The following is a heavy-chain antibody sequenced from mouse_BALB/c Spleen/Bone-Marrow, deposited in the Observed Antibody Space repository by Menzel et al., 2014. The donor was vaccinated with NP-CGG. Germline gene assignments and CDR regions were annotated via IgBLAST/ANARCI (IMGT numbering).Heavy chain of an antibody. CDR2: IYPSGSYT. CDR3: TRSCGGSDWYFDV. D-gene: IGHD1-1*02. CDR1: GYTFXSYW. Sequence: VQLQQSGAELVRPGASVKLSCKASGYTFXSYWINWVKQRPGQGLEWIGNIYPSGSYTNYNQKFKDKATLTVDKSSSTAYMQISIPTSEDSAVYVYTRSCGGSDWYFDVWGAGTTVTVSS. V-gene: IGHV1-69*02. J-gene: IGHJ1*01.